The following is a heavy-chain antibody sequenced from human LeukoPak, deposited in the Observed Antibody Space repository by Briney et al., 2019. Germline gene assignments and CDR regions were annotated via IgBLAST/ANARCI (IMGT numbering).Heavy chain of an antibody. CDR1: GFTFSNYA. D-gene: IGHD3-10*01. CDR3: ARDIYYYGSGSWDY. J-gene: IGHJ4*02. Sequence: PGRSLRLSCAASGFTFSNYAMHWVRQAPGKGLEWVANIKQDGSEKYYVDSVKGRFTISRDNAKNSLYLQMNSLRAEDTAVYYCARDIYYYGSGSWDYWGQGTLVTVSS. V-gene: IGHV3-7*01. CDR2: IKQDGSEK.